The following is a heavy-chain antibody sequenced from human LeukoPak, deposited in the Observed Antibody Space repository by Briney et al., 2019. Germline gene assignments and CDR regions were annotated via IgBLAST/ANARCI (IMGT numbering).Heavy chain of an antibody. Sequence: SETLSLTCTLSGGTVTSSTYFWGWIRQPPGKGLEWIGSISYSGATYYNPSLKSRVSMSVHTSKNQFSLKLSSVTAADTAVYYCARDGFYYHYYMDVWGEGTAVTVSS. D-gene: IGHD1-14*01. CDR3: ARDGFYYHYYMDV. V-gene: IGHV4-39*07. CDR1: GGTVTSSTYF. J-gene: IGHJ6*03. CDR2: ISYSGAT.